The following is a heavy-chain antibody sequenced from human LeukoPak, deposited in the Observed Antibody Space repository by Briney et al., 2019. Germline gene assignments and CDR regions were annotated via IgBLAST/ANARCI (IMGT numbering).Heavy chain of an antibody. Sequence: GGSLRLSCAASGFTFSTSGMSWVRQAPGMGLEWVSAISGSGGSTYYANSVKGRFTISRDNSKNTLYLQMSGLRADDTAAYYCAKGGTPGDYWGQGTRVTVSS. D-gene: IGHD2-15*01. V-gene: IGHV3-23*01. CDR3: AKGGTPGDY. CDR1: GFTFSTSG. CDR2: ISGSGGST. J-gene: IGHJ4*02.